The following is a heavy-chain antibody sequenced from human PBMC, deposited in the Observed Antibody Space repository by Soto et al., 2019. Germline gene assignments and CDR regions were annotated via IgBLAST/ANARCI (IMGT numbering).Heavy chain of an antibody. Sequence: QVQLVESGGGVVQPGRSLRVSCAASGFTFSNYAMHWVRQAPGKGLEWVAVVSYDGSKQFYADAVEGRFTISRASSKSTLYLHMDNLRDEDTAVYYCARDRVYYYDNSGYYNFDYWGQGTLVTVSS. V-gene: IGHV3-30-3*01. J-gene: IGHJ4*02. CDR3: ARDRVYYYDNSGYYNFDY. CDR2: VSYDGSKQ. CDR1: GFTFSNYA. D-gene: IGHD3-22*01.